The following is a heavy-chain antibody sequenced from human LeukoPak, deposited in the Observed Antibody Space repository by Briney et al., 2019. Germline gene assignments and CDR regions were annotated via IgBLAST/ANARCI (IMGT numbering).Heavy chain of an antibody. J-gene: IGHJ4*01. D-gene: IGHD2-15*01. CDR2: INHSGST. Sequence: SEALSLTCAVYGGSFRGYYWSWIRQPPGKGLEWIGEINHSGSTNYNPSLKSRVTISVDASKNQFSLKLSSVTAADTAVYYCARTNCSGGSCHSIFDYWGEGTLASVSS. CDR1: GGSFRGYY. CDR3: ARTNCSGGSCHSIFDY. V-gene: IGHV4-34*01.